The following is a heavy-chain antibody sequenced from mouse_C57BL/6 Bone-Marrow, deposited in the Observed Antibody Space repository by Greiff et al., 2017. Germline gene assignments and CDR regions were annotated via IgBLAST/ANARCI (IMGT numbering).Heavy chain of an antibody. V-gene: IGHV14-4*01. Sequence: EVKLQESGAELVRPGASVKLSCTASGFNIKDDYIHWVKQRPEQGLEWIGWIDPEIGDTEYASKFQGTAHITSDTSSTTAYLQRTSRTSEDTAVHYCSTVDGSYFDFWGQGTPLTVAS. CDR2: IDPEIGDT. CDR1: GFNIKDDY. D-gene: IGHD2-3*01. J-gene: IGHJ2*01. CDR3: STVDGSYFDF.